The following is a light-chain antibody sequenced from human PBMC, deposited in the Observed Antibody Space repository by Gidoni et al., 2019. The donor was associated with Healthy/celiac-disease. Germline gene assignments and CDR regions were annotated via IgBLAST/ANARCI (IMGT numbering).Light chain of an antibody. J-gene: IGKJ4*01. Sequence: EIVLTQSPATLSLSPGERATLSCRASQSVSSYLAWYQQKPGQAPRLLIYDASNRATGIPARFSGSGSGTDFTLTISSLEPEDFAVYYCQQRSNWPPTFGRXTKVEIK. CDR2: DAS. V-gene: IGKV3-11*01. CDR1: QSVSSY. CDR3: QQRSNWPPT.